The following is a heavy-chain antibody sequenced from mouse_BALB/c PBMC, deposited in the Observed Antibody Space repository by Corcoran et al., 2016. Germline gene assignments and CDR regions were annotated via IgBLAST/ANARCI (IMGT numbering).Heavy chain of an antibody. CDR3: ARGGARATSAMDY. Sequence: EVQLQQSGAELVKPGASVKLSCTASGFNIKDTYMHWVKQRPEQGLEWIGRIDPANGNTKYDPKFQGKATITADTSSNTAYLQLSSLTSEDTAVYYCARGGARATSAMDYWGQGTSVTVSS. V-gene: IGHV14-3*02. J-gene: IGHJ4*01. D-gene: IGHD3-1*01. CDR2: IDPANGNT. CDR1: GFNIKDTY.